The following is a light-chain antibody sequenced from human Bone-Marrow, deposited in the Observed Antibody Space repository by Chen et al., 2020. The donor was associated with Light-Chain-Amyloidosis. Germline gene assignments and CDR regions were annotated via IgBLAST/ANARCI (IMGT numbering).Light chain of an antibody. V-gene: IGKV1-5*01. CDR3: QNYNNYSPWT. J-gene: IGKJ1*01. Sequence: DIQMTQSPSTLSASVVDRVTITCRASPRISRWMAWYQQKPGIAPKRLIYDASTLESGVPSRFSGSGSGTEFTLTISSLQPDDVETYYCQNYNNYSPWTFGQGTKVEIK. CDR2: DAS. CDR1: PRISRW.